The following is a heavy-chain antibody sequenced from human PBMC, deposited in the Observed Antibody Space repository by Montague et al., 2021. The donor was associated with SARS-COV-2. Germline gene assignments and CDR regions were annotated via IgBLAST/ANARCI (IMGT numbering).Heavy chain of an antibody. V-gene: IGHV4-59*13. D-gene: IGHD4-17*01. J-gene: IGHJ4*02. CDR2: IYKNENS. CDR1: GGSISSYY. Sequence: SETLSLTCTVSGGSISSYYWSWIRQTPGKGLEWIAYIYKNENSNYNPSLKSRVAISLDTSRSQIYLNMTSVTAADTAMYFCAGERDYHRNFDFWGQGALVSVS. CDR3: AGERDYHRNFDF.